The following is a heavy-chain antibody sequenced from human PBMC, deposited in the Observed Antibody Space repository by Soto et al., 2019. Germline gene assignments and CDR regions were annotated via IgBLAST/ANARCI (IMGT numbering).Heavy chain of an antibody. J-gene: IGHJ4*02. V-gene: IGHV1-18*01. D-gene: IGHD5-12*01. CDR2: ISPYNGNT. CDR3: ARDKLEMATIFDS. Sequence: ASVKLSCKASGDTFTSHGISWVRQAPGQGLEWMGWISPYNGNTDYAQKVQGRVTMTTDTSTSTAYMELRSLRSDDTAVYYCARDKLEMATIFDSWGQGALVTVSS. CDR1: GDTFTSHG.